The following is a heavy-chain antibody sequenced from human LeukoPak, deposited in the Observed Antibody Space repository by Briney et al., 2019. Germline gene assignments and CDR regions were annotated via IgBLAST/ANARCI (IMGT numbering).Heavy chain of an antibody. Sequence: PSETLSLTCTVSGVSISSGGYYWSWLRQHPGKGLEWIGYIYYSGSTYYHPSLKSRVTISVDTSKNQFSLKLSSVTAADTAVYYCARAPSSGWYGYDYWGQGTLVTVSS. CDR2: IYYSGST. J-gene: IGHJ4*02. CDR1: GVSISSGGYY. CDR3: ARAPSSGWYGYDY. V-gene: IGHV4-31*03. D-gene: IGHD6-19*01.